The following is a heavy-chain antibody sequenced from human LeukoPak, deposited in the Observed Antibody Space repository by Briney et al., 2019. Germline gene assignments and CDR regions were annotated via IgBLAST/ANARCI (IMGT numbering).Heavy chain of an antibody. Sequence: SETLSLTCTVSGGSINGYYWSWIRQPPGKGLEWVGYINYSGYTKFNPSLKSRVTISLETSNIQFSLKLYSVTAADTAVYYCARQTMTTADAFDIWGQGTMVTVSS. J-gene: IGHJ3*02. CDR2: INYSGYT. CDR3: ARQTMTTADAFDI. CDR1: GGSINGYY. V-gene: IGHV4-59*08. D-gene: IGHD4-17*01.